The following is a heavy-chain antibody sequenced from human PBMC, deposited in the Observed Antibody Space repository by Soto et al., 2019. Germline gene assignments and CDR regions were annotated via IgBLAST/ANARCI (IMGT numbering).Heavy chain of an antibody. J-gene: IGHJ4*02. D-gene: IGHD5-18*01. CDR2: IYYSGST. CDR3: ARDRGYSYGFVY. Sequence: SETLSLTCTVSGGSISSYYWSWIRQPPGKGLEWIGYIYYSGSTNYNPSLKSRVTISVDTSKNQLSLKLSSVTAADTAVYYCARDRGYSYGFVYWGQGTLVTVS. CDR1: GGSISSYY. V-gene: IGHV4-59*01.